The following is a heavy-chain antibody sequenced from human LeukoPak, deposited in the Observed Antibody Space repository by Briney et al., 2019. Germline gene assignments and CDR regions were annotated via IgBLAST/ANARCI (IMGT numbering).Heavy chain of an antibody. J-gene: IGHJ4*02. Sequence: SETLSLTCAVYGGSFSGYYWSWIRQPPGKGLEWIGEINHSGSTNYNPSLKSRVTISVDTSKNQFSLKLSSVTAADTAVYYRARDSSGWFRKGFDYWGQGTLVTVSS. CDR2: INHSGST. V-gene: IGHV4-34*01. CDR1: GGSFSGYY. CDR3: ARDSSGWFRKGFDY. D-gene: IGHD6-19*01.